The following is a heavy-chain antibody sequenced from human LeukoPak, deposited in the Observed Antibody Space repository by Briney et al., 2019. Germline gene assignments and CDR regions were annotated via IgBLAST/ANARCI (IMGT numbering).Heavy chain of an antibody. CDR3: ARATAAGISSYFDY. CDR1: GFTFSSYA. Sequence: GGSLRLSCAASGFTFSSYAMSWVRQAPGKGLEWVSAISGSGGSTYYADSVKGRFTISRDNSKNTLYLQMNSLRAEDTAVYYCARATAAGISSYFDYWGQGTPVTVSS. CDR2: ISGSGGST. V-gene: IGHV3-23*01. J-gene: IGHJ4*02. D-gene: IGHD6-13*01.